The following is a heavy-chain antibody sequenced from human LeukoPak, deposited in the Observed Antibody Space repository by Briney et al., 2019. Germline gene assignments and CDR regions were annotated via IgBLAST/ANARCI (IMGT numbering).Heavy chain of an antibody. V-gene: IGHV1-69*04. CDR3: AHRIAARGYFDY. Sequence: GSSVKVSCKASGGTFSSYAISWVRQAPGQGLEWMGRIIPILGIANYAQKFQGRVTMTEDTSTDTAYMELSSLRSEDTAVYYCAHRIAARGYFDYWGQGTLVTVSS. D-gene: IGHD6-6*01. CDR2: IIPILGIA. J-gene: IGHJ4*02. CDR1: GGTFSSYA.